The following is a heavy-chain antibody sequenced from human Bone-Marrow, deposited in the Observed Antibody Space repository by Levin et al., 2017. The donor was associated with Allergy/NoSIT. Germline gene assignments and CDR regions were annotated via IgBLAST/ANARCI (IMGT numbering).Heavy chain of an antibody. V-gene: IGHV3-30-3*01. CDR3: ARTISVVANWDSRFAY. CDR1: GFTFSNYA. D-gene: IGHD7-27*01. J-gene: IGHJ4*02. Sequence: LGESLKISCASSGFTFSNYAMHWVRQAPVQGLEWVAVVSYDGSKTYYADSVKGRFTISRDNSNNMLYLQMSSLRAEDTAVYYCARTISVVANWDSRFAYWGQGTLVSVSS. CDR2: VSYDGSKT.